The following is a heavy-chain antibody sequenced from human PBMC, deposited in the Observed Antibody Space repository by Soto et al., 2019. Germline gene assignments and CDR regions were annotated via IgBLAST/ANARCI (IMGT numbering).Heavy chain of an antibody. J-gene: IGHJ6*02. Sequence: PSETLSLTCTVSGGSISSSNYYWGWIRQPPGKGLEWIGSMYYSGSTYYNPSLKSRVIISVDTSKNQFSLKLSSVTAADTAVYYCARGSGNYYYYGMDVWGQGTTVTVSS. D-gene: IGHD6-25*01. CDR2: MYYSGST. V-gene: IGHV4-39*01. CDR3: ARGSGNYYYYGMDV. CDR1: GGSISSSNYY.